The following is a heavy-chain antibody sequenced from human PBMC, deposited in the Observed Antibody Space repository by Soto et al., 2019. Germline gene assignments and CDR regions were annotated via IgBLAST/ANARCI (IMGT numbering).Heavy chain of an antibody. D-gene: IGHD1-1*01. V-gene: IGHV1-69*01. CDR2: IIPRFGTT. CDR3: ARGRGLYNIGRSQLDY. J-gene: IGHJ4*02. Sequence: QVQLVQSGAEVKKPGSSVRVSCKASEDTFSRYTVNWVRQAPRQGLEWMGGIIPRFGTTNYAPTLQGRVTITADESTNTVYMELSSLRSEDTALYFCARGRGLYNIGRSQLDYWGQGTLLTVSS. CDR1: EDTFSRYT.